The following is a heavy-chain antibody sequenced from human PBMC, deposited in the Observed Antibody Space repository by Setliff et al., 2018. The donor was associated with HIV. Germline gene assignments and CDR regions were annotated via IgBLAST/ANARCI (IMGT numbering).Heavy chain of an antibody. D-gene: IGHD6-6*01. J-gene: IGHJ4*02. CDR3: ARPQLLDPLFDY. CDR2: ISSSGSTI. Sequence: LSCAASGFTFSDYYMSWIRQAPGKGLEWVSYISSSGSTIYYADSVKGRFTISRDNAKNSLYLQMNSLRAEDTAVYYCARPQLLDPLFDYWGQGTLVTVSS. V-gene: IGHV3-11*04. CDR1: GFTFSDYY.